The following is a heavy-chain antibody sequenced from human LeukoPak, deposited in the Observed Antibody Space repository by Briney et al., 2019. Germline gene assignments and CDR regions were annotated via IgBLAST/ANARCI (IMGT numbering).Heavy chain of an antibody. D-gene: IGHD4/OR15-4a*01. CDR1: GYTFTDYY. CDR3: ARVGGANYYYLDY. V-gene: IGHV1-2*02. Sequence: ASVKVSCKASGYTFTDYYMHWVRQAPGQGLEWMGWINLYSGATNYGQKFQGRVTMTRDTSISTAGMELSSLTSDDTAVYYCARVGGANYYYLDYWGQGTLVTVSS. J-gene: IGHJ4*02. CDR2: INLYSGAT.